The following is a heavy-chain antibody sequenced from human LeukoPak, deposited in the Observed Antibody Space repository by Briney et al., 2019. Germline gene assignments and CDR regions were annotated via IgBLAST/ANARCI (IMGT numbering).Heavy chain of an antibody. CDR3: ANNRASLDY. J-gene: IGHJ4*02. V-gene: IGHV3-7*02. CDR1: GFTFSNSG. CDR2: INQDGSEK. D-gene: IGHD2/OR15-2a*01. Sequence: GGSLRLSCAASGFTFSNSGMSWVRQAPGKGVEWVANINQDGSEKNCVDSVKGRFTISRDNAKNSLYLQMNSLRAEDTAVYYCANNRASLDYWGQGTLVTVSS.